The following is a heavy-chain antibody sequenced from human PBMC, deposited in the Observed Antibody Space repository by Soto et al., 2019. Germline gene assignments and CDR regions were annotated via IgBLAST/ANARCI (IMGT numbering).Heavy chain of an antibody. V-gene: IGHV2-5*01. Sequence: QITLKESGPTLVKPTQTLTLTCSFSGFSLRTGGRGVGWIRQPPGKALEWLALIYWNDDERYSPSLKNRVTITKDTYKNQVVLTMTNVDPVDTATYYCAHRGYGDYPRDNWFDPWGQGTLVTVSS. D-gene: IGHD4-17*01. CDR2: IYWNDDE. CDR1: GFSLRTGGRG. J-gene: IGHJ5*02. CDR3: AHRGYGDYPRDNWFDP.